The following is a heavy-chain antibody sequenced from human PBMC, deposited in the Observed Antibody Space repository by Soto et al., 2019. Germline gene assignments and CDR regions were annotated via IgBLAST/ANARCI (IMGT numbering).Heavy chain of an antibody. Sequence: SETLSLTCTVSGGSISRSSYYWGWIRQPPGKGLEWIGSIYYSGSTHYNPSLKSRVTISVDTSKNQFSLKLSSVTAADTAVYYCATLWFGAADYWGQGTLVTVSS. D-gene: IGHD3-10*01. J-gene: IGHJ4*02. CDR1: GGSISRSSYY. V-gene: IGHV4-39*01. CDR3: ATLWFGAADY. CDR2: IYYSGST.